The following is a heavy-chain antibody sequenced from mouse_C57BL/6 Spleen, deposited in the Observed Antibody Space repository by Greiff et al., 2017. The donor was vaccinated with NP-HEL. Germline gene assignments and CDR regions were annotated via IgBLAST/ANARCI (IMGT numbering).Heavy chain of an antibody. D-gene: IGHD1-1*01. Sequence: QVQLQQPGAELVKPGASVKLSCKASGYTFTSYWMHWVKQRPGQGLEWIGMIHPNSGSTNYNEKFKSKATLTVDKSSSTAYMQLSSLTSEDSAVYYCARQKSTYYYGSSYWGQGTSVTVSS. CDR3: ARQKSTYYYGSSY. CDR1: GYTFTSYW. V-gene: IGHV1-64*01. CDR2: IHPNSGST. J-gene: IGHJ4*01.